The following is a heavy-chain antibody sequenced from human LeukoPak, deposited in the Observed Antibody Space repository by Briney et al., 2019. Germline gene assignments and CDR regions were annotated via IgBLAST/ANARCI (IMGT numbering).Heavy chain of an antibody. J-gene: IGHJ4*02. CDR1: GFTVSSNY. D-gene: IGHD3-22*01. Sequence: GGSLRLSCAASGFTVSSNYMSWVRQAPGKGLEWVSVIYSGGSTYYADSVKGRFTISRDNSKNTLYLQMNSLRAEDTAVYYCARGSSGEHFDYWGQGTLVTVSS. CDR2: IYSGGST. V-gene: IGHV3-53*01. CDR3: ARGSSGEHFDY.